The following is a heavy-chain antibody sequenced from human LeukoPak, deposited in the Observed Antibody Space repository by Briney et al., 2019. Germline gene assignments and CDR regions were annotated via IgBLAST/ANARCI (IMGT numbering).Heavy chain of an antibody. V-gene: IGHV3-7*01. Sequence: GGSLRLSCAASGFTFSSYWMSWVRQAPGKGLEWVANIKQDGSEKHYVDSVKGRFTISRDNAKNTVSLQMNSLRAEDTGVYYCARAPSEIGGYYPEYFRHWGQGTLVTVSS. CDR1: GFTFSSYW. CDR2: IKQDGSEK. CDR3: ARAPSEIGGYYPEYFRH. J-gene: IGHJ1*01. D-gene: IGHD3-22*01.